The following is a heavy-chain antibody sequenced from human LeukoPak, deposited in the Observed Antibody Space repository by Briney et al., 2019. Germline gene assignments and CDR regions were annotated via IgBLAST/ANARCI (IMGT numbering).Heavy chain of an antibody. V-gene: IGHV3-7*03. J-gene: IGHJ4*02. D-gene: IGHD5-18*01. CDR2: IKPDGTTK. Sequence: GGSLRLSCAASGFPFSSYSMTWVRQAPGKGLEWVANIKPDGTTKFYVDSVKGRFTISRDNALNSLYLQMNSLRAEDTAIYYCARNGFSWYFDYWGQGTLVTVSS. CDR3: ARNGFSWYFDY. CDR1: GFPFSSYS.